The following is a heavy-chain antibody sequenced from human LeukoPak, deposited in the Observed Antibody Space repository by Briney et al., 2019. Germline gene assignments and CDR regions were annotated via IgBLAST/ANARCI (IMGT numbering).Heavy chain of an antibody. D-gene: IGHD3-22*01. Sequence: PGGSLRLSCAASGFSFSVYWMHWVRQAPGKGPVWVSRIKTDGSITDYADFVKGRFTISRDNSKNTLYLQMNSLRAEDTAVYYCARGPDSYDSSGHPDWFDPWGQGTLVTVSS. V-gene: IGHV3-74*01. CDR2: IKTDGSIT. J-gene: IGHJ5*02. CDR1: GFSFSVYW. CDR3: ARGPDSYDSSGHPDWFDP.